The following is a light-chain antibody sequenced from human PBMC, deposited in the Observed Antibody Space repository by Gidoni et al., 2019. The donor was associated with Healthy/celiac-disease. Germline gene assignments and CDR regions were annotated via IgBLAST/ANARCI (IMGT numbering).Light chain of an antibody. CDR3: QQRSNWPWT. V-gene: IGKV3-11*01. Sequence: IVLTQSPATLSLSPGERATLSCRASQSVSSYLAWYQQKPGQAPRLLIYDASNRATGIPARFSGSGSGTDVTLTISSREPEDFAVYYCQQRSNWPWTFGQGTKVEIK. J-gene: IGKJ1*01. CDR2: DAS. CDR1: QSVSSY.